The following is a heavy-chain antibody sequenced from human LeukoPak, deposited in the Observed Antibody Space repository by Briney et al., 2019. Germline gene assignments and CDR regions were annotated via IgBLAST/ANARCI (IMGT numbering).Heavy chain of an antibody. CDR2: LYSGSDT. V-gene: IGHV3-53*01. J-gene: IGHJ2*01. Sequence: GGSLRLSCAASGFTVSTNYMNWVRQAPGKGLEWVSILYSGSDTYYTDSVKGGFTISRDSSKNILSLQMNNLRAEDTAVYYYARVGLHFHWHLDLWGRGTLVTVSS. CDR3: ARVGLHFHWHLDL. CDR1: GFTVSTNY. D-gene: IGHD3-10*01.